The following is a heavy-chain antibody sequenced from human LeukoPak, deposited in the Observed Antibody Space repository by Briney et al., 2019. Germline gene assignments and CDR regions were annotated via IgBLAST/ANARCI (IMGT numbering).Heavy chain of an antibody. CDR1: GFTVSTNY. Sequence: GGSLRLSCAVSGFTVSTNYMSWVRQAAGKGLEWVSLMYTDGGTLYADSVKGRFTISRDSSKNTLFPQMNSLRAEDTAVYYCARHYSTSLYYYYGLDVWGQGTTVTVSS. D-gene: IGHD4-11*01. J-gene: IGHJ6*02. CDR3: ARHYSTSLYYYYGLDV. CDR2: MYTDGGT. V-gene: IGHV3-66*04.